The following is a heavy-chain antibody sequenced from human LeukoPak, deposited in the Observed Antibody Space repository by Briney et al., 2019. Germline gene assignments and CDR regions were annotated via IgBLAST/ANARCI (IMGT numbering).Heavy chain of an antibody. J-gene: IGHJ3*02. CDR3: ARADTVTTAASDI. Sequence: SETLSLNCTVSGGSISSGDYYWSWIRQPPGKGLEWIGYIYYSGSTYYNPSLKSRVTISVDTSKNQFSLKLSSVTAADTAVYYCARADTVTTAASDIWGQGTMVTVSS. CDR2: IYYSGST. V-gene: IGHV4-30-4*08. CDR1: GGSISSGDYY. D-gene: IGHD4-17*01.